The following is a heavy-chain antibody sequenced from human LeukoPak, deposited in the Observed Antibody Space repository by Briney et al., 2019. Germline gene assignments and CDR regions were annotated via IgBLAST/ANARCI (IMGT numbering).Heavy chain of an antibody. CDR2: IIPIFGTA. J-gene: IGHJ4*02. CDR3: ARDPSDYGDRFDY. CDR1: GYTFTSYY. D-gene: IGHD4-17*01. V-gene: IGHV1-69*05. Sequence: SVKVSCKASGYTFTSYYMHWVRQAPGQGLEWMGRIIPIFGTANYAQKFQGRVTITTDESTSTAYMELSSLRSEDTAVYYCARDPSDYGDRFDYWGQGTLVTVSS.